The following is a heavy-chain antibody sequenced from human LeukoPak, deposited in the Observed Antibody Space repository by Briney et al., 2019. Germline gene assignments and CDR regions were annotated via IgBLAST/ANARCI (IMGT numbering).Heavy chain of an antibody. V-gene: IGHV4-61*02. D-gene: IGHD3-10*01. J-gene: IGHJ2*01. Sequence: SSETLSLTCTVSGGSISSGSYYWSWIRQPAGKGLEWIGRIYTSGSTNYNPSLKSRVTISVDTSKNQFSLKLSSVTAADTAVYYCARDHYYGSGSYIPPYWYFDLWGRGTLVTVSS. CDR2: IYTSGST. CDR3: ARDHYYGSGSYIPPYWYFDL. CDR1: GGSISSGSYY.